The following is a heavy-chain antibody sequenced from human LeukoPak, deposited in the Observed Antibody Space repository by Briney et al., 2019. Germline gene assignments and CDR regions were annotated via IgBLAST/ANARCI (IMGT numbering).Heavy chain of an antibody. V-gene: IGHV3-30*04. J-gene: IGHJ4*02. CDR1: GFTFSSYA. D-gene: IGHD5-12*01. CDR2: ISYDGSNK. CDR3: ASLLATVDY. Sequence: PGGSLRLSCAASGFTFSSYAMHWVRQAPGKGLEWVAVISYDGSNKYYADSVKGRFTISRDNSKNTLYLQMNSLRAEDTAVYYCASLLATVDYWGQGTLVTVSS.